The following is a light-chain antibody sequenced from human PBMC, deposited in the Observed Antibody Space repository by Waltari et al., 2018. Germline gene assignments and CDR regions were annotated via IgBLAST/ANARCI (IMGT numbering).Light chain of an antibody. CDR1: QSLLDNHEYNY. CDR2: LGS. CDR3: MEALQSVT. V-gene: IGKV2-28*01. J-gene: IGKJ5*01. Sequence: DIVMTQSPLSLPVTPGEPASISCRSSQSLLDNHEYNYLDWYLQKPGQSPQILIYLGSNRASGVPDRFSGSGSGTDFTLKISRVEAEDAGVYYCMEALQSVTFGQGTRLEIK.